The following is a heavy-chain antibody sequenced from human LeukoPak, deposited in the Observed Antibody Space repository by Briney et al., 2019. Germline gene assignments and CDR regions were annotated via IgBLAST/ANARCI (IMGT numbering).Heavy chain of an antibody. CDR2: IYYSGST. CDR3: ARGTADYDILTGSPEIYYYYGMDV. Sequence: SETLSLTCTVSGGSISSYYWSWIRQPPGKGLEWIGYIYYSGSTNYNPSLKSRVTISVDTSKNQFSLKLSSVTAADTAVYYCARGTADYDILTGSPEIYYYYGMDVGGQGTTVTVSS. V-gene: IGHV4-59*01. J-gene: IGHJ6*02. CDR1: GGSISSYY. D-gene: IGHD3-9*01.